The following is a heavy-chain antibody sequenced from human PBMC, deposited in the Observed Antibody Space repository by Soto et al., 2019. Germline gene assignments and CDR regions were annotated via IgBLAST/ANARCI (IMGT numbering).Heavy chain of an antibody. Sequence: SETLSLTCAVYGGSFSAYYWSWIRQPPGKGLEWIGEINHSGGTSYNPSLKSRVTISVDTSKSQFSLKLTSVTADDTAIYLCAKTPQHNDFPWFDPWGQGTLVTVSS. CDR3: AKTPQHNDFPWFDP. J-gene: IGHJ5*02. V-gene: IGHV4-34*01. CDR1: GGSFSAYY. D-gene: IGHD3-3*01. CDR2: INHSGGT.